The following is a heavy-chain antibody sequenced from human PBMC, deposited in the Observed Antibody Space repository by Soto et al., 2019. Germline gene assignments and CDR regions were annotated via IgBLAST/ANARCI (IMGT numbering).Heavy chain of an antibody. V-gene: IGHV4-30-4*01. J-gene: IGHJ4*02. D-gene: IGHD2-2*01. CDR1: GDSIINGEYY. CDR2: IYYSGDT. Sequence: ASETLSLTCTVSGDSIINGEYYWTWIRQSPGKGLEWIGYIYYSGDTYYNPSLKSRVTISVDGSKNQFSLKVNSVTAADTAVYYCARGRLVPAVNFDYWGLGTLVTVSS. CDR3: ARGRLVPAVNFDY.